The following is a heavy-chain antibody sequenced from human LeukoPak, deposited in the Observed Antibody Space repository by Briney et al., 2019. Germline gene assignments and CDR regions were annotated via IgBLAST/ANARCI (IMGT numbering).Heavy chain of an antibody. D-gene: IGHD3-22*01. CDR3: ARDFGSSGYYYFDY. CDR2: INPSGGST. CDR1: GYTFTIYY. Sequence: ASVNVSFKASGYTFTIYYMHWVRQAPGQGLEWMGIINPSGGSTSYAQKFQGRVTMTRDTSTSTVYMELSSLRSEATAVYYCARDFGSSGYYYFDYWGQGTLVTVSS. J-gene: IGHJ4*02. V-gene: IGHV1-46*01.